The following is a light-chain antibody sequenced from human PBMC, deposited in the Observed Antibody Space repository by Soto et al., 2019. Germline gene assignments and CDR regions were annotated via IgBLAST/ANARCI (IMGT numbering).Light chain of an antibody. J-gene: IGKJ4*01. Sequence: EIVLTQSPATLSLSPGERATLSCRASQSVSSYLAWYQQKPGQAPRLLIYDASNRATGIPARFSGSGSGTDSPLTISTLEPKDFEVYYCQQRTNWPRGGTFGGGTKGDIK. CDR2: DAS. V-gene: IGKV3-11*01. CDR1: QSVSSY. CDR3: QQRTNWPRGGT.